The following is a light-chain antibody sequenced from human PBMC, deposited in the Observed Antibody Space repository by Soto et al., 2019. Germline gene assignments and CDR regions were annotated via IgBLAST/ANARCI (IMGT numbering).Light chain of an antibody. CDR2: RTS. Sequence: EIVFAQSPVTVWLSPGDGASLSCRASQSVPNSLLGWYRQTPGQAPRLLIYRTSNRAAGVPDRFSGSGSGTEFTLTITRLESEDFAVYYCQQYGSSPYTFGRGTKVDIK. V-gene: IGKV3-20*01. CDR3: QQYGSSPYT. J-gene: IGKJ2*01. CDR1: QSVPNSL.